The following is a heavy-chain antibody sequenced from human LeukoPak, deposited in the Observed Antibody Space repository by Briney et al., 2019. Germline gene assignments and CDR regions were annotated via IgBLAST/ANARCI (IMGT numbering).Heavy chain of an antibody. CDR3: AREGDFRGSGRGDS. V-gene: IGHV1-2*02. CDR1: GYRFTGFY. D-gene: IGHD3-10*01. CDR2: INPNTGGT. Sequence: GASVKVSCKTSGYRFTGFYIHWVRQAPGQGLEWMGWINPNTGGTNFAQKFQGRFTMTTDTSMNTAYMDLRSLTSDDTAVYYCAREGDFRGSGRGDSWGQGTLVIVSS. J-gene: IGHJ4*02.